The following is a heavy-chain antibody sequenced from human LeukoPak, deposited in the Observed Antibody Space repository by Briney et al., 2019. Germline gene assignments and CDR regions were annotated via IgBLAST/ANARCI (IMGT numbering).Heavy chain of an antibody. V-gene: IGHV3-21*01. CDR1: GFTFSSYS. Sequence: PGGSLRLSRAASGFTFSSYSMNWVRQAPGKGLEWVSSISSSSSYIYYADSVKGRFTISRDNAKNSLYLQMNSLRAEDTAVYYCARESGETGFDYWGQGTLVTVSS. CDR3: ARESGETGFDY. D-gene: IGHD1-14*01. J-gene: IGHJ4*02. CDR2: ISSSSSYI.